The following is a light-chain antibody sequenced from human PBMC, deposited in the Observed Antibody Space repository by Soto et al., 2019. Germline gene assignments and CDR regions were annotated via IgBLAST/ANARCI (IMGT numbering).Light chain of an antibody. CDR1: QSVSSNH. V-gene: IGKV3-20*01. J-gene: IGKJ2*01. Sequence: EIVLTQSPGSLSLSARERATLSCRASQSVSSNHLAWYQQKPGQAPRLLIYGASRRATGIPDRFSGSGSGTEFTLTISRLEPEDFAVYYCQQYGSSTYTFGQGTKVEIK. CDR3: QQYGSSTYT. CDR2: GAS.